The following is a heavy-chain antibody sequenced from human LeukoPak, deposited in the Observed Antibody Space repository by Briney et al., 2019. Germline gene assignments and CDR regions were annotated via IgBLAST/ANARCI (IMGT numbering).Heavy chain of an antibody. V-gene: IGHV4-61*01. Sequence: SETLSLTRTVSGGSVSSGFYYWSWIRQPPGKGLEWIGYISYSGRTNYNPSLKSRVTISVDTSKNQSSLKLSSVTSADTAVYYCARVPISLYCFDYWGQGTLVTVSS. D-gene: IGHD1-1*01. CDR1: GGSVSSGFYY. CDR3: ARVPISLYCFDY. J-gene: IGHJ4*02. CDR2: ISYSGRT.